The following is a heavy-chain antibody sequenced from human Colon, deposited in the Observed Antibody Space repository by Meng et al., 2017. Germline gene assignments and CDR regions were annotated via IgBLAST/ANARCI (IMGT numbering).Heavy chain of an antibody. J-gene: IGHJ4*02. Sequence: QASLRKTRPSPVRPSETLPLTCTLSGGSVSSPSYYWRWIRQTPGKGLEWIRYDYYTGSANYNPSLKSRVTISVDTSKNHFSLILTSVTAADTAVYYCARGRGSYSSIDFWGQGTLVTVSS. CDR3: ARGRGSYSSIDF. V-gene: IGHV4-61*03. D-gene: IGHD1-26*01. CDR1: GGSVSSPSYY. CDR2: DYYTGSA.